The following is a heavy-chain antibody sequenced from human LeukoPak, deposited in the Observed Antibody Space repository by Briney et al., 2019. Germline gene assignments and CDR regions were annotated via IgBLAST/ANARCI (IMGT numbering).Heavy chain of an antibody. CDR1: GGIFSSYA. J-gene: IGHJ4*02. CDR2: IIPIFGTA. D-gene: IGHD3-9*01. V-gene: IGHV1-69*01. CDR3: AREGAVGDILTGYFDY. Sequence: ASVKVSCKASGGIFSSYAISWVRQAPGQGLEWMGGIIPIFGTANYAQKFQGRVTITADESTSTAYMELSSLRSEDTAVYYCAREGAVGDILTGYFDYWGQGTLVTVSS.